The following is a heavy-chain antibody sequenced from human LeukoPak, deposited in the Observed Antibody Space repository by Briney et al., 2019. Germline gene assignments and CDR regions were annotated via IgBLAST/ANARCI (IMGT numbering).Heavy chain of an antibody. CDR1: GGSISSSNW. V-gene: IGHV4-4*02. D-gene: IGHD6-19*01. CDR3: ARRAVAGTSFEDY. J-gene: IGHJ4*02. CDR2: IYDSGST. Sequence: SETLSLTCAVSGGSISSSNWWSWVRQPPGKGLEWSGSIYDSGSTYYNPSLKSRVTISVDTSKNQFSLKLSSVTAADTAVYYCARRAVAGTSFEDYWGQGTLVTVSS.